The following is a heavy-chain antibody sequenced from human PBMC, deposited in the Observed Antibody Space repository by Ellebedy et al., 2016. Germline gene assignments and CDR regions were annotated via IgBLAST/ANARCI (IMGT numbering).Heavy chain of an antibody. CDR3: VRGRWLQWAFDY. CDR1: GGSFSGYY. J-gene: IGHJ4*02. D-gene: IGHD5-24*01. CDR2: INHSGST. Sequence: SETLSLTXAVYGGSFSGYYWSWIRQPPGKGLEWIGEINHSGSTNYNPSLKSRVTISVDTSKNQFSLKLSSVTAADTAVYYCVRGRWLQWAFDYWGQGTLVTVSS. V-gene: IGHV4-34*01.